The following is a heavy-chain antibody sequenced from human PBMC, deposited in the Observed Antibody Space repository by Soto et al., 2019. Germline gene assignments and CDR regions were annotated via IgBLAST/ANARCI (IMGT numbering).Heavy chain of an antibody. Sequence: SETLSLTCTVSGGSISSYYWSWIRQPPGKGLEWIGYIYYSGSTNYNPSLKSRVTISVDTSKNQFSLKLSSVTAADTAVYYCAREEGGGYDHRWFDPWGQGTLVTVSS. J-gene: IGHJ5*02. CDR2: IYYSGST. V-gene: IGHV4-59*01. D-gene: IGHD5-12*01. CDR3: AREEGGGYDHRWFDP. CDR1: GGSISSYY.